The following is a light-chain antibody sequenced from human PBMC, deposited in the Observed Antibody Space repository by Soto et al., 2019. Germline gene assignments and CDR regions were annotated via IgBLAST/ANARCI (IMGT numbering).Light chain of an antibody. CDR3: QQYNSYSPTWT. CDR2: KAS. Sequence: DIQITQSPSTLSASVGDRVTITCRASQSISGWLAWYQQKPGKAPKLLIYKASSLESGVPSRFSGSGSGTEFTLTISSLQPDDFATYYCQQYNSYSPTWTFGQGTKVEIK. J-gene: IGKJ1*01. CDR1: QSISGW. V-gene: IGKV1-5*03.